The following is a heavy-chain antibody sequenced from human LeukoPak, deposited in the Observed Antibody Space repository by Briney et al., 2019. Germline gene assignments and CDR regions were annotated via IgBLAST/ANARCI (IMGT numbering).Heavy chain of an antibody. V-gene: IGHV3-21*01. CDR2: ITSSNNYI. Sequence: AGGSLRLSCAGSGFTFSTYSMNWVRQAPGKGLEWVSSITSSNNYIYYADSMKGRFTISRDNAKNSLYLQMNSLRAEDTAVYYCARDVSGRLLDYWGQGTLVTVSS. CDR1: GFTFSTYS. J-gene: IGHJ4*02. D-gene: IGHD3-22*01. CDR3: ARDVSGRLLDY.